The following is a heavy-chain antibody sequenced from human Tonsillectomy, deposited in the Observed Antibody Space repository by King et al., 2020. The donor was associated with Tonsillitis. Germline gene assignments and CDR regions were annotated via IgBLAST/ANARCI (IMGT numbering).Heavy chain of an antibody. D-gene: IGHD5-12*01. CDR3: AKGVGYSGYRGYFDY. V-gene: IGHV3-23*04. Sequence: VQLVESGGGLVQPGGSLRLSCASSGFTFSSYAMSWVRQAPGKGLEWVSAISGSGGSTYYADSVKGRFTISRDNSKNTLYLQINSLRAEDTAVYYCAKGVGYSGYRGYFDYWGQGTLVTVSS. CDR1: GFTFSSYA. CDR2: ISGSGGST. J-gene: IGHJ4*02.